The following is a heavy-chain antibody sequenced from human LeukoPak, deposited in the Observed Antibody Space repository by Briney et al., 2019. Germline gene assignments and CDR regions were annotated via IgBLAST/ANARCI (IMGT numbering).Heavy chain of an antibody. D-gene: IGHD4-11*01. CDR3: ASHLYSNNYYYYMDV. Sequence: PGGSLRLSCAASGFSFSGYGMHWVRQAPGKGLEWVAFIRYDGSNEYYADSVKGRFTISRDKSKNTLSLQMNGLRVEDTAVYYCASHLYSNNYYYYMDVWGKGTTVTVSS. J-gene: IGHJ6*03. V-gene: IGHV3-30*02. CDR2: IRYDGSNE. CDR1: GFSFSGYG.